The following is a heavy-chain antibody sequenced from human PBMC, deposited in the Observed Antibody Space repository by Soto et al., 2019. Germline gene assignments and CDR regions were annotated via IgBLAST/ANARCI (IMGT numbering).Heavy chain of an antibody. V-gene: IGHV3-23*01. D-gene: IGHD3-3*01. CDR3: AKDLGTDDFWSAYYTYYYMDV. Sequence: EVQLLESGGGLVQPGGSLRLSCAASGFTFSSYALNWVRQAPGKGLEWVSVISVTGENTYYADSVKGRFTISRDNSKHTQYLQMNSLRAEDTAVYYCAKDLGTDDFWSAYYTYYYMDVWGKGTTVTVSS. J-gene: IGHJ6*03. CDR2: ISVTGENT. CDR1: GFTFSSYA.